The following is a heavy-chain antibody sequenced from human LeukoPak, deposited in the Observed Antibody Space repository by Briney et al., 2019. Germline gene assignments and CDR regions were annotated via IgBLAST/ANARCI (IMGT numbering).Heavy chain of an antibody. V-gene: IGHV3-30*18. CDR2: ISYDGSNK. CDR1: GFTFNSYG. CDR3: AKDLHNSSWRYYYYYCMDV. Sequence: GGSLRLSCAASGFTFNSYGTHWVRQAPGKGLEWVAVISYDGSNKYYVDSVKGRFTISRDNSKNTLYLQMNSLRAEDTAVYYCAKDLHNSSWRYYYYYCMDVWGQGTTATVS. D-gene: IGHD6-13*01. J-gene: IGHJ6*02.